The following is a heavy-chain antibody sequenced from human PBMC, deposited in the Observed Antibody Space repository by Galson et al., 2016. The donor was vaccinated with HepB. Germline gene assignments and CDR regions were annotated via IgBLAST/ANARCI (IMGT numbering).Heavy chain of an antibody. CDR1: GFTFSRYW. V-gene: IGHV3-7*04. J-gene: IGHJ4*02. Sequence: SLRLSCAASGFTFSRYWMAWIRQAPGKGLEWVGNIKEDGSEKYYVASVKGRFTISRGNAKNSLYLQMNSLRVEDTAVYYCARAGGRSSSWSDFWGQGTLVTVSS. CDR2: IKEDGSEK. D-gene: IGHD6-13*01. CDR3: ARAGGRSSSWSDF.